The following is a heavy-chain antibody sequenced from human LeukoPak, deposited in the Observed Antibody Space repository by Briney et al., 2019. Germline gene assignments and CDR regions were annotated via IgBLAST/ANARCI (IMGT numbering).Heavy chain of an antibody. V-gene: IGHV3-74*01. CDR1: GFTFSSYW. CDR2: INSDGSST. D-gene: IGHD2-2*01. Sequence: GGSLRLSCAVSGFTFSSYWMHWVRQAPGKGLVWVSRINSDGSSTSYADSVKGRFTISRDNAKNTLYLQMNSLRAEDTAVYYCARRPLSAAISYHFDYWGHGTPVTVSS. CDR3: ARRPLSAAISYHFDY. J-gene: IGHJ4*01.